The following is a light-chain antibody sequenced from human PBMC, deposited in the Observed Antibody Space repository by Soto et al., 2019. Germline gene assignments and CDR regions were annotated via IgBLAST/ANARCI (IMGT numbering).Light chain of an antibody. CDR2: DAS. CDR1: QSVSSSY. Sequence: EIVLTQSPGTLSLSPGERATLSCRASQSVSSSYLAWYQHKPGQAPRLLIYDASNRATGIPARFSGSGSGTDFTLTISSLEPEDFAVYYCQQRSNWPPITLGQGTRLEIK. J-gene: IGKJ5*01. V-gene: IGKV3D-20*02. CDR3: QQRSNWPPIT.